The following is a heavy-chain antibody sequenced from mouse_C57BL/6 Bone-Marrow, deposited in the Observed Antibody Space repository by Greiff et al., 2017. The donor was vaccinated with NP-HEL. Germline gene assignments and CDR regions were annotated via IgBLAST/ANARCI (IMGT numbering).Heavy chain of an antibody. V-gene: IGHV1-26*01. CDR3: ARQSYYGSSYYAMDY. Sequence: VQLQQSGPELVKPGASVKISCKASGYTFTDYYMNWVKQSHGKSLEWIGDINPNNGGTSYNQTFKDKATLTADKSSSTAYMQLSSLTSEDSAVYYCARQSYYGSSYYAMDYWGQGTSVTVSS. J-gene: IGHJ4*01. D-gene: IGHD1-1*01. CDR2: INPNNGGT. CDR1: GYTFTDYY.